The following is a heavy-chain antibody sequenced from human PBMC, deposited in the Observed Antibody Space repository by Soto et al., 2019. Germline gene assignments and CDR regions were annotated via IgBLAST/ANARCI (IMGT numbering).Heavy chain of an antibody. Sequence: WASVKVSCKASGYTFTSYAMHWVRQAPGQRLEWMGWINAGNGNTKYSQKFQGRVTITRDTSASTAYMELSSLRSEDTAVYYCAKNYGSGDIFYGMDVWGQGTTVTVSS. V-gene: IGHV1-3*01. CDR3: AKNYGSGDIFYGMDV. CDR2: INAGNGNT. J-gene: IGHJ6*02. D-gene: IGHD3-10*01. CDR1: GYTFTSYA.